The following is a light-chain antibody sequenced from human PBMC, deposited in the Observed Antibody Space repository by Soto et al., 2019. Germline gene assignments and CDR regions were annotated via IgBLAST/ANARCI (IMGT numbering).Light chain of an antibody. V-gene: IGLV2-14*01. CDR1: SSDVGGYNY. J-gene: IGLJ2*01. CDR3: SSYTSSSTLDVV. CDR2: DVS. Sequence: QSALTQPASGSGSHGQSITITCTGTSSDVGGYNYVSWYQQHPGKAPKLMIYDVSNRPSGVSNRFSGSKSGNTASLTISGLQAEDEADYYCSSYTSSSTLDVVFGGGTKVTVL.